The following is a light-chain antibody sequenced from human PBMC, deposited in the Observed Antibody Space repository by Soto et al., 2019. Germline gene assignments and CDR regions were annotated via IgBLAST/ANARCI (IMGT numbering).Light chain of an antibody. J-gene: IGKJ4*01. CDR2: GAS. CDR3: QQYTTWPLT. Sequence: EIVMTQSPAILSVPPGERATLSCRASQSVTSTLAWYQQKPGQAPRLLIYGASTRATGIPARFSGSGSGTEFSLTISSLQSEDFAVYYCQQYTTWPLTFGGGTKVDI. CDR1: QSVTST. V-gene: IGKV3-15*01.